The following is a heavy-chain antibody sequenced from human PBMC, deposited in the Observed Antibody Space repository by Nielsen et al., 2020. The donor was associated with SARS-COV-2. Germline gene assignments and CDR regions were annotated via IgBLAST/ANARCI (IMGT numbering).Heavy chain of an antibody. CDR3: AGSLLDYYGMDV. D-gene: IGHD2-15*01. CDR2: ISYDGSNK. V-gene: IGHV3-30-3*01. Sequence: GGSLRLSCAASGFTFSSYAMHWVRQAPGKGLEWVSVISYDGSNKYYEDSAKGRFTISRDNSKNTLYLQMNSLRAEDTAVYYCAGSLLDYYGMDVWGQGTTVTVSS. J-gene: IGHJ6*02. CDR1: GFTFSSYA.